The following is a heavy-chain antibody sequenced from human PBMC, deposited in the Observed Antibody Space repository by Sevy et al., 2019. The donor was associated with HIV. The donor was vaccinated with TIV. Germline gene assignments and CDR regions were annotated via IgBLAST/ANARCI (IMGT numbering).Heavy chain of an antibody. CDR3: SRQLWFWEFDTYSFDY. D-gene: IGHD3-10*01. V-gene: IGHV3-7*01. Sequence: GGSLRLSCAASGFTFSSYWMSWVRQAPGKGLEWVANIKQDGSEKHYVDSVKGRFTISRDNAKNSLFLQMNSLRAEDTAVYYCSRQLWFWEFDTYSFDYWGQGTLVTVSS. CDR1: GFTFSSYW. CDR2: IKQDGSEK. J-gene: IGHJ4*02.